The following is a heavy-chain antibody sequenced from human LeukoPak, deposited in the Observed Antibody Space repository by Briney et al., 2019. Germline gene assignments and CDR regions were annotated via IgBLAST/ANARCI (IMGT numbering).Heavy chain of an antibody. V-gene: IGHV4-59*08. Sequence: SETLSLTCTVSGGSISGYYWNWIRQPPGKGLEWIGYIYYSGSTNYNPSLKSRVTITVDTSKNQFSLKLSSVTAADTAVYYCASTVVVVAAPQVGAFDIWGQGTMVTVSS. J-gene: IGHJ3*02. CDR3: ASTVVVVAAPQVGAFDI. CDR2: IYYSGST. CDR1: GGSISGYY. D-gene: IGHD2-15*01.